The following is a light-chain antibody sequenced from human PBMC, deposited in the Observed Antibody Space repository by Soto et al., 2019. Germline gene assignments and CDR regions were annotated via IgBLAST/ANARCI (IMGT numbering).Light chain of an antibody. CDR3: QQRYNWPPT. CDR1: QYVSSF. J-gene: IGKJ1*01. V-gene: IGKV3-11*01. CDR2: DAS. Sequence: SQSPATLSLSPGARATLSCRASQYVSSFLAWYQQKAGQAPRLLIYDASHRATGIPARFSGSGSGTDFTLTINSLEPEDFALYYCQQRYNWPPTFGQGTKVDI.